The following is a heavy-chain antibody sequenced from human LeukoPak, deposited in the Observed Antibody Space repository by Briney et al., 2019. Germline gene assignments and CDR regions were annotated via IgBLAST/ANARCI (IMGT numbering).Heavy chain of an antibody. CDR2: IKSKTDGGTT. J-gene: IGHJ4*02. CDR1: GFAFSNAW. CDR3: TTDEEAGESGVVDY. D-gene: IGHD1-14*01. V-gene: IGHV3-15*01. Sequence: GGSLRLSCAASGFAFSNAWMSWVRQAPGKGLEWVGRIKSKTDGGTTDYAAPVKGRFTISRDDSKNTLYLQMNSLKTEDTAVYCCTTDEEAGESGVVDYWGQGTLVTVSS.